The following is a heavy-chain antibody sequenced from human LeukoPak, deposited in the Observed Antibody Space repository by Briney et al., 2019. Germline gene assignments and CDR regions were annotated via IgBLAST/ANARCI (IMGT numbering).Heavy chain of an antibody. Sequence: ASVKVSCKASGYTFTIYYIHWVRQAPGQGLEWMGMINPSGGSATYAQKFQGRVTMTRDTSTSKVYMELSSLRSEDTAVYYCARARDTGDYWGQGTLVTVSS. J-gene: IGHJ4*02. D-gene: IGHD3-16*02. V-gene: IGHV1-46*01. CDR2: INPSGGSA. CDR1: GYTFTIYY. CDR3: ARARDTGDY.